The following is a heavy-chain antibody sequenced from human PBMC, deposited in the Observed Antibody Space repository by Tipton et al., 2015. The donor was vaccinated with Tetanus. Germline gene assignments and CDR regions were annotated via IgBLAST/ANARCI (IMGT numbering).Heavy chain of an antibody. CDR3: ARAASSREYSSSKVIDY. CDR2: IYYSGST. Sequence: TLSLTCTVSGGSISSGGYYWSWIRQHPGKGLEWIGYIYYSGSTYYNPSLKSRVTISVDTSKNQFSLKLSSVTAADTAVYYCARAASSREYSSSKVIDYWGQGTLVTVSS. V-gene: IGHV4-31*03. D-gene: IGHD6-6*01. CDR1: GGSISSGGYY. J-gene: IGHJ4*02.